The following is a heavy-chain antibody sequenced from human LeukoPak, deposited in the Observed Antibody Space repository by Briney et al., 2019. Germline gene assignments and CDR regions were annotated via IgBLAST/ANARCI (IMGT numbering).Heavy chain of an antibody. Sequence: ASVKVSCKASGYTFTGYYMHWVRQAPGQGLEWMGWINPNSGGTNYAQKFQGRVTMTRDTSISTAYMELSRLRSDDTAVYYCARLDLDTMVRGVIIGSFDYWGQGTLVTVSS. V-gene: IGHV1-2*02. D-gene: IGHD3-10*01. CDR1: GYTFTGYY. CDR3: ARLDLDTMVRGVIIGSFDY. J-gene: IGHJ4*02. CDR2: INPNSGGT.